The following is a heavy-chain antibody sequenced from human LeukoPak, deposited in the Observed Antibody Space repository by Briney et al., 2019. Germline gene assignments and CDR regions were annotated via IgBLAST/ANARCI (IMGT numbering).Heavy chain of an antibody. Sequence: GGSLRLSCAASGFTFSSYSMNWVRQAPGKGLEWVSSISSSSSYIYYADSVKGRFTISRDNAKNSLYLQMNSLRAEDTAVYYCAKDQIGTWYLDYWGRGTLVTVSS. J-gene: IGHJ4*02. CDR3: AKDQIGTWYLDY. V-gene: IGHV3-21*01. D-gene: IGHD6-13*01. CDR1: GFTFSSYS. CDR2: ISSSSSYI.